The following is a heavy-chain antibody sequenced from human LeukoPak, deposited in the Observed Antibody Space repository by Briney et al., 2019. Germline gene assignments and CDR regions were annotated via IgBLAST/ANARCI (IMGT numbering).Heavy chain of an antibody. CDR3: ARGFISGWGFSYWFDP. D-gene: IGHD6-19*01. J-gene: IGHJ5*02. CDR1: GGSFRGYY. CDR2: INHRGST. V-gene: IGHV4-34*01. Sequence: KPSETLSLTCAVYGGSFRGYYWSWIRQPPGKGLEWMGEINHRGSTNYNPSLKSRVTISVDTSKNQVSLKLSSVTAADTAVYYCARGFISGWGFSYWFDPWGQGTLVTVSS.